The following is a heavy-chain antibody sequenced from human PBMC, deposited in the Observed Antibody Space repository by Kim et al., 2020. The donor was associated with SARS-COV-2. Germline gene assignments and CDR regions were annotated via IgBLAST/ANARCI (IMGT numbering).Heavy chain of an antibody. CDR3: ARGSGYVHFDY. CDR1: GGTFSSYP. D-gene: IGHD5-12*01. Sequence: SVKVSCKASGGTFSSYPISWVRQAPGQGLEWMGRIIPILGIANYAQKFQGRVTITADKSTSTAYMELSSLRSEDTAVYYCARGSGYVHFDYWGQGTLVTVSS. CDR2: IIPILGIA. V-gene: IGHV1-69*04. J-gene: IGHJ4*02.